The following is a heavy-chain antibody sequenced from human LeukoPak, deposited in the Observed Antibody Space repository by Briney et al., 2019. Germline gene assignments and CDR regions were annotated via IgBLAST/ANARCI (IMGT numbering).Heavy chain of an antibody. J-gene: IGHJ6*02. V-gene: IGHV3-20*01. CDR3: ARDGIAAAGSYYYYGMDV. CDR1: GFTFYDYG. CDR2: INWNGGST. D-gene: IGHD6-13*01. Sequence: GGSLRLSCAASGFTFYDYGMSWVRQAPGEGLEWVSGINWNGGSTGYADSVKGRFTISRDNAKNSLYLQMNSLRAEDTALYHCARDGIAAAGSYYYYGMDVWGQGTTVTVSS.